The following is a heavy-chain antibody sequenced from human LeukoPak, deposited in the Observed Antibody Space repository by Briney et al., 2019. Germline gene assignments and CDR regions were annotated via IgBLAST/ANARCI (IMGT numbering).Heavy chain of an antibody. J-gene: IGHJ4*02. CDR1: GGSISSSSYY. CDR3: ATAHVEMATINLFDY. V-gene: IGHV4-39*07. D-gene: IGHD5-24*01. Sequence: PSETLSLTCTVSGGSISSSSYYWGWTRQPPGKGLEWIGSIYYSGSTYYNPSLKSRVTIPVDTSKNQFSLKLSSVTAADTAVYYCATAHVEMATINLFDYWGQGTLVTVSS. CDR2: IYYSGST.